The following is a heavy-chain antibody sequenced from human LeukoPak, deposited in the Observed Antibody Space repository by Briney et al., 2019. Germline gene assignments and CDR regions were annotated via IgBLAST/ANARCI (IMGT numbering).Heavy chain of an antibody. Sequence: PSETLSLTCAVYGGSLSGYYWTWLRQPPGKGLEWIGDINYSGSTNYNPSLNSRVTLSVDTSKLQLSLKLSSVTAADTAVYYCARRTAARGWFDPWGQGTLVTVSS. V-gene: IGHV4-34*01. CDR2: INYSGST. J-gene: IGHJ5*02. CDR1: GGSLSGYY. CDR3: ARRTAARGWFDP. D-gene: IGHD3-10*01.